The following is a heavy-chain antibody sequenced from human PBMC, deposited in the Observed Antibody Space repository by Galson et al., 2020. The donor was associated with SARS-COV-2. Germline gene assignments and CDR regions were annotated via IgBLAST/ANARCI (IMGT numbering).Heavy chain of an antibody. Sequence: QAGGSLRLSCAASGFTFSSYGMHWVRQAPGKGLEWVAVISYDGSNKYYADSVKGRFTISRDNSKNTLYLQMNSLRAEDTAVYYCAREGGGGRGWFGELYYYYGMDVWGQGTTVTVSS. J-gene: IGHJ6*02. CDR2: ISYDGSNK. D-gene: IGHD3-10*01. CDR1: GFTFSSYG. V-gene: IGHV3-30*03. CDR3: AREGGGGRGWFGELYYYYGMDV.